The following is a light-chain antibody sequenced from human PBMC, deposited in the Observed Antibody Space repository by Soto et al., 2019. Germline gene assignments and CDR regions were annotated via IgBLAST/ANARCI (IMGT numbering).Light chain of an antibody. CDR2: DVN. Sequence: QSVLTQPRSVSGSPGQSVTISCTGSSSDVGSSNHISWYQHHPGKAPKFMIYDVNKRPSGVPDRFSGSKSGNTASLTISGLQAEDEADYYCCSSAGSYSFVFGTGTKVTVL. CDR3: CSSAGSYSFV. J-gene: IGLJ1*01. V-gene: IGLV2-11*01. CDR1: SSDVGSSNH.